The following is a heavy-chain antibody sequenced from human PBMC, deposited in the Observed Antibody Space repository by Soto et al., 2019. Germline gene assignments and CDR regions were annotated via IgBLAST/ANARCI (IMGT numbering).Heavy chain of an antibody. CDR1: GGTFSNYV. CDR2: IIPISGTA. D-gene: IGHD1-1*01. CDR3: ARGWNDFPH. J-gene: IGHJ1*01. V-gene: IGHV1-69*01. Sequence: QVQLVQSGAEVKKPGSSVKVSCKASGGTFSNYVITWVRQAPGQGLECMGGIIPISGTANYAQKFQGRVTITADEPTSTVYMELSSLRSEDTAVYYCARGWNDFPHWGQGTLVTVSS.